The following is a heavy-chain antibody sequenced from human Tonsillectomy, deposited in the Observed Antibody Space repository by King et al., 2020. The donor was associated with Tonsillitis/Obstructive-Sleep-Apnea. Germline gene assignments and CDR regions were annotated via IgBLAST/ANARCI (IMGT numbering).Heavy chain of an antibody. Sequence: VQLQQWGAGLLKPSETLSLTCAVYGGSFSGYYWSWIRQPPGKGLEWIGEISHSGSTNYNPSLKSRVTISVDTSKNQFSLKLRSVTAADTAVYYCARGRLTTVTNGWFDPWGQGTLVTVSS. V-gene: IGHV4-34*01. CDR1: GGSFSGYY. J-gene: IGHJ5*02. CDR3: ARGRLTTVTNGWFDP. D-gene: IGHD4-17*01. CDR2: ISHSGST.